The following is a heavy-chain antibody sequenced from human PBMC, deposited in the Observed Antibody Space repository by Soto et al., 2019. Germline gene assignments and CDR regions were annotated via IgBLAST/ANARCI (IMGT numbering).Heavy chain of an antibody. CDR3: AKWNGDGDH. V-gene: IGHV3-23*01. J-gene: IGHJ4*01. CDR2: VSGGSGTT. CDR1: GFSFSTYG. D-gene: IGHD1-1*01. Sequence: EVQLLESGGGLVQPGGSLRLSCAVSGFSFSTYGVTWVRQAPGKGLEWVSGVSGGSGTTHYADSVKGRFSITGDTSKNTVYLQMNSLRGEDTAVYYCAKWNGDGDHWGHGTLVTVSS.